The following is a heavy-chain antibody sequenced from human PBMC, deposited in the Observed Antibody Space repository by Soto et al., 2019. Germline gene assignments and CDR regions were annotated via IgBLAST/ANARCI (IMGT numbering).Heavy chain of an antibody. CDR3: AKVGLFLEWLLSSSYFDY. CDR1: GFTVSSYA. Sequence: EVQLLESGGGLVQPGGSLTLSCAASGFTVSSYAMSWVRQAPGKGLEWVSAIRGSGGSTYHADSVKGRFTITRDNSKTTISLQITSMRAEDTAVYYCAKVGLFLEWLLSSSYFDYWGQGTLVTVSS. CDR2: IRGSGGST. D-gene: IGHD3-3*01. V-gene: IGHV3-23*01. J-gene: IGHJ4*02.